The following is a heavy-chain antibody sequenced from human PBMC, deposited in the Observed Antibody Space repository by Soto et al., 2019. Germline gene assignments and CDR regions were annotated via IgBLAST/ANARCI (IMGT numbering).Heavy chain of an antibody. CDR3: ARNPSYYDSPQN. J-gene: IGHJ3*01. V-gene: IGHV3-23*01. CDR1: GFTFSTYA. CDR2: VNGVGDIT. D-gene: IGHD3-22*01. Sequence: PGGSLRLSCAASGFTFSTYAMSWVRQAPGKGLEWVSAVNGVGDITYYADSVKGRFTISRDNSENTLFLQMNGLRVEDTAVYYCARNPSYYDSPQNWGQGTMVTVSS.